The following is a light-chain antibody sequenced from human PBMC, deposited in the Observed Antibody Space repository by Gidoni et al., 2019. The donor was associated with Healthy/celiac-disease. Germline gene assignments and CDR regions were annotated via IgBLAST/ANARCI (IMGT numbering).Light chain of an antibody. CDR1: QSISSY. CDR3: QQSYSTPIT. J-gene: IGKJ5*01. Sequence: DIQMTQSPSSLSAPVGDRVTITCRASQSISSYLNWYQQKPGKAPKLLIYAASSLQSGVPSRFSGSGSGTDFTLTISSLQPEDFATYYCQQSYSTPITFGQXTRLEIK. CDR2: AAS. V-gene: IGKV1-39*01.